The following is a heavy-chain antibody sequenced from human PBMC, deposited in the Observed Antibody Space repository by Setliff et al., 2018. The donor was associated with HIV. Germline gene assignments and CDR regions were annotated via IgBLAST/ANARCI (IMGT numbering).Heavy chain of an antibody. CDR2: YYRGST. CDR3: ARYRQISRGYWGNFLYHMDV. V-gene: IGHV4-61*01. D-gene: IGHD3-22*01. Sequence: ASETLSLTCSVSGESINSGTSYWNWIRQYPGKSLEWIGYYYRGSTHYNPSLKSRVTISLDTSANQFSLQLTSVTAADTAIYYCARYRQISRGYWGNFLYHMDVWGNGTTVTSP. CDR1: GESINSGTSY. J-gene: IGHJ6*03.